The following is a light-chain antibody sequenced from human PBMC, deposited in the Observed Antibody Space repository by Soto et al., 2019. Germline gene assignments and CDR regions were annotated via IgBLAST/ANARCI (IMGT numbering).Light chain of an antibody. V-gene: IGLV1-40*01. J-gene: IGLJ2*01. CDR3: QSYDSSLSLVV. CDR2: GNS. CDR1: SSNIGAGYD. Sequence: PSVSGAPGQRVTISCTGSSSNIGAGYDVHWYQQLPGTAPKLLIYGNSNRPSGVPDRFSGSKSGTSASLAITGLQAEDEADYYCQSYDSSLSLVVFGGGTKVTVL.